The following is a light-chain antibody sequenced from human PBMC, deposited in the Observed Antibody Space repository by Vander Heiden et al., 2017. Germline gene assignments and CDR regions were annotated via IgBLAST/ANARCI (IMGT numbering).Light chain of an antibody. V-gene: IGKV1-5*03. Sequence: DIQMTQSPTTLSASVGDRLTLTCRASQSVGSWVAWYQQKPGRAPRPLSFKASTLQSGVPARFSGRGAVNEFTLTISSLQPDDFATYYCQQDNGYPTFGQGTKVEIK. CDR2: KAS. CDR1: QSVGSW. CDR3: QQDNGYPT. J-gene: IGKJ1*01.